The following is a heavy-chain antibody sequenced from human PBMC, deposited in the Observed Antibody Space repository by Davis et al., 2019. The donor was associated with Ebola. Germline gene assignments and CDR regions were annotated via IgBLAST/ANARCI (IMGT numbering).Heavy chain of an antibody. CDR2: ISVRSIT. CDR1: GFIFSSYA. V-gene: IGHV3-23*01. Sequence: GESLKISCAASGFIFSSYAMSWVRQAPGKGLEWVSSISVRSITYHADSVKGRFTISRDNSKNTLYLQMNSLRAEDTAVYYCAKVHPPTTVTMGWFDPWGQGTLVTVSS. CDR3: AKVHPPTTVTMGWFDP. J-gene: IGHJ5*02. D-gene: IGHD4-17*01.